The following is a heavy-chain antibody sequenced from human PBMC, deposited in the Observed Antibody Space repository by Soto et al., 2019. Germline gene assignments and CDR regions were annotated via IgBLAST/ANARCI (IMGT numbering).Heavy chain of an antibody. CDR1: GGFLSRSY. CDR2: IYESGST. V-gene: IGHV4-59*08. Sequence: QVQLQESGPGLVKPSETLSLTCTVSGGFLSRSYWSWIRQSPGKGLEWIGYIYESGSTSYNPSLKSPVAVSIDMSKNHFSLTLRSVTAADTAVYYCVRHLPVPMAVGSFDIWGRGTLITVSS. D-gene: IGHD2-8*01. J-gene: IGHJ3*02. CDR3: VRHLPVPMAVGSFDI.